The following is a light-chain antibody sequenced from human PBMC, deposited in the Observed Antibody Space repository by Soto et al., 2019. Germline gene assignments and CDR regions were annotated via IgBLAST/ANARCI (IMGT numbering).Light chain of an antibody. J-gene: IGKJ5*01. CDR3: QQRSNWPT. CDR1: QSVSSY. Sequence: EIVLTQSPATLSLSPGERATLSCRASQSVSSYLAWYQQKPGQAPRLLIYDASNRATGIPARFSGSGSGTDFTLTISSLEPEDFAVYYCQQRSNWPTFGQGQRLEIK. V-gene: IGKV3-11*01. CDR2: DAS.